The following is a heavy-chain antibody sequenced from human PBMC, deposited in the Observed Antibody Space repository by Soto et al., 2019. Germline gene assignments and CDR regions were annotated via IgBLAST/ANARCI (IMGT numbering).Heavy chain of an antibody. J-gene: IGHJ1*01. CDR1: GVTFSSYA. CDR2: ISGSGGST. D-gene: IGHD3-22*01. Sequence: PGGSLRLSCAASGVTFSSYAMSWVRQAPGKGLEWVSGISGSGGSTYYVDSVKGRFTISRDNSKNTLYLQMNSLRAEDTAVYYCAKRNYYDSSGYSPGYFQHWGQGTLVTVSS. CDR3: AKRNYYDSSGYSPGYFQH. V-gene: IGHV3-23*01.